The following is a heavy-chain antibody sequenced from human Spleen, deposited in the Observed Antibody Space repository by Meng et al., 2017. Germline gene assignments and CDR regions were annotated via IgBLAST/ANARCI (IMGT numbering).Heavy chain of an antibody. Sequence: GESLKISCAASGFTFSNAWMSWVRQAPGKGLEWVSSISSTGRDIYYADSVKGRFTISRDKANNSLYLQMNSLGAEDTATYYCASTKVGAIVGHGDYWGQGTLVTVSS. CDR3: ASTKVGAIVGHGDY. D-gene: IGHD1-26*01. V-gene: IGHV3-21*01. CDR2: ISSTGRDI. J-gene: IGHJ4*02. CDR1: GFTFSNAW.